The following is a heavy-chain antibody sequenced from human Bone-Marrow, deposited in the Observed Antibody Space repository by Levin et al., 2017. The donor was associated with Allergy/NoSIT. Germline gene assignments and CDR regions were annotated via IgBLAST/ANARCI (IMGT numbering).Heavy chain of an antibody. V-gene: IGHV3-15*01. CDR1: GFTFKNAW. CDR3: TVQQRYRGSYGGFES. J-gene: IGHJ4*02. CDR2: VRTSAYGGTT. Sequence: GESLKISCAASGFTFKNAWMSWVRQAAGKGLEWVGRVRTSAYGGTTDYASPVKGRFIISRHDSINTLYLQMNSLKSEDTAVYYCTVQQRYRGSYGGFESWGQGTLVTVSS. D-gene: IGHD1-26*01.